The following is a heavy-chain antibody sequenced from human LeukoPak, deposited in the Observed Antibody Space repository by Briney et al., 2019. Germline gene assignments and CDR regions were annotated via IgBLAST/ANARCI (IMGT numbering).Heavy chain of an antibody. D-gene: IGHD3-22*01. CDR3: AKDGFDYYDSSGYYYFNY. CDR1: GFTFSNHA. V-gene: IGHV3-23*01. CDR2: ISGGGVAI. J-gene: IGHJ4*02. Sequence: GGSLRLSCAASGFTFSNHAMSWVRQAPGKGLQWVSAISGGGVAIYYADSVKGRFTISRDNSKNTLYLQMNRLRAEDTAVYYCAKDGFDYYDSSGYYYFNYWGQGTLVTVSS.